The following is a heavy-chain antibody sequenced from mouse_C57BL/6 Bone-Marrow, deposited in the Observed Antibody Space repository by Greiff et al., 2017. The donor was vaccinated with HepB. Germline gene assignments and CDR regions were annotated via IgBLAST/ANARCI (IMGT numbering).Heavy chain of an antibody. CDR1: GFTFSDYG. Sequence: EVQLVESGGGLVKPGGSLKLSCAASGFTFSDYGMHWVRQAPEKGLEWVAYISSGSSTIYYADTVKGRFTISRDNAKNTLFLQMTSLRSEDTAMYYCERDGGYYSGGFAYWGQGTLVTVSA. J-gene: IGHJ3*01. V-gene: IGHV5-17*01. CDR3: ERDGGYYSGGFAY. D-gene: IGHD2-3*01. CDR2: ISSGSSTI.